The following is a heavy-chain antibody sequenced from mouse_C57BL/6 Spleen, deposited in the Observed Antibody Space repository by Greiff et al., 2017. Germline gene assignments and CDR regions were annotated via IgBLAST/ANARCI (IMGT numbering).Heavy chain of an antibody. V-gene: IGHV3-6*01. CDR2: ISYDGSN. J-gene: IGHJ4*01. D-gene: IGHD1-1*01. CDR3: ARGSPTTVDAMDY. CDR1: GYSITSGYY. Sequence: EVQVVESGPGLVKPSQSLSLTCSVTGYSITSGYYWNWIRQFPGNKLEWMGYISYDGSNNYNPSLKNRISITRDTSKNQFFLKLNSVTTEDTATYYCARGSPTTVDAMDYWGQGTSVTVSS.